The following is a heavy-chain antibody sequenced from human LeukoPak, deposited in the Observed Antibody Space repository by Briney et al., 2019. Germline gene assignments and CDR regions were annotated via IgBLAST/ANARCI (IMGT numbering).Heavy chain of an antibody. V-gene: IGHV3-21*01. Sequence: PGGSLRLSCAASGFMFTRFTMNWVRQAPGKGLEWVSSISTSSSSIYYADSVKGRFTVSRDNAKNFLYLQMNSLRAEDTAVYYCARESYGSDYWGQGTLVTVSS. CDR3: ARESYGSDY. CDR1: GFMFTRFT. CDR2: ISTSSSSI. D-gene: IGHD5-18*01. J-gene: IGHJ4*02.